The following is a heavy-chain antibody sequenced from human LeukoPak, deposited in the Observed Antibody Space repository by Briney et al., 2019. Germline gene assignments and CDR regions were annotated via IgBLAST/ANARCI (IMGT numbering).Heavy chain of an antibody. D-gene: IGHD6-13*01. CDR1: GFTLVDYA. J-gene: IGHJ6*02. CDR3: AKDLFVAAAGTPNYYYYYGMDV. CDR2: ISGVGVRT. Sequence: GGSLRPSCAASGFTLVDYAMNWVRQVQGKGLEWVVLISGVGVRTYYADSVQGRFTISRYNSKNSLYLQMNSLRTEDTALYYCAKDLFVAAAGTPNYYYYYGMDVWGQGTTVTVSS. V-gene: IGHV3-43*02.